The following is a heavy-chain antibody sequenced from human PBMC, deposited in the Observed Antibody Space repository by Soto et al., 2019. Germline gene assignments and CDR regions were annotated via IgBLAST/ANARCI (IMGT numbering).Heavy chain of an antibody. CDR1: GFTFSSYW. CDR3: ARGGGWYYFDY. CDR2: INSDGSST. D-gene: IGHD6-19*01. Sequence: GSLRLSCAASGFTFSSYWMHWVRQAPGKGLVWVSRINSDGSSTSYADSVKGRFTISRDNAKNTLYLQMNSLRAEDTAVYYCARGGGWYYFDYWGHGTLVTVSS. V-gene: IGHV3-74*01. J-gene: IGHJ4*01.